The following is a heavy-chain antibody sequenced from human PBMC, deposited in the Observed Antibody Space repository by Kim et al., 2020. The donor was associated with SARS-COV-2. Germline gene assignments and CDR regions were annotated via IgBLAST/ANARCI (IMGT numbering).Heavy chain of an antibody. CDR3: AKDRRNIVVVVAATDY. J-gene: IGHJ4*02. V-gene: IGHV3-23*01. Sequence: SVKGRFTISRDNSKNTLDLQMNSLRAEDTAVYYCAKDRRNIVVVVAATDYWGQGTLVTVSS. D-gene: IGHD2-15*01.